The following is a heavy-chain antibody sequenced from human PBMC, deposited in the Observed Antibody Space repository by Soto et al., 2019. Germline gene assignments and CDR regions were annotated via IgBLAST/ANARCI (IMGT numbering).Heavy chain of an antibody. J-gene: IGHJ4*02. V-gene: IGHV1-3*01. Sequence: ASLKLSCKASGYTFTSYAIHWVRQAPGQRLEWMGWINAGNGNTKYPQKFQGRVTITRDTSASTAYMELSSLRSEDTAVYYCARGYCSSTSCYTNDYWGQGTLVTVS. D-gene: IGHD2-2*01. CDR3: ARGYCSSTSCYTNDY. CDR2: INAGNGNT. CDR1: GYTFTSYA.